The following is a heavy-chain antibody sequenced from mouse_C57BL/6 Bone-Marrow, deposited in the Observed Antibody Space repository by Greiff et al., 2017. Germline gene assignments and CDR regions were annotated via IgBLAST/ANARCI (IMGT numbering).Heavy chain of an antibody. V-gene: IGHV1-42*01. CDR3: ASPGYYGYDRFAY. CDR2: INPSTGGT. D-gene: IGHD2-2*01. Sequence: EVQLQQSGPELVKPGASVKISCKASGYSFTGYYMNWVKQSPEKSLEWIGEINPSTGGTTYNQKFKAKATLTVDKSSSTAYMQLKSLTSEDSAVYYCASPGYYGYDRFAYWGQGTLVTVSA. J-gene: IGHJ3*01. CDR1: GYSFTGYY.